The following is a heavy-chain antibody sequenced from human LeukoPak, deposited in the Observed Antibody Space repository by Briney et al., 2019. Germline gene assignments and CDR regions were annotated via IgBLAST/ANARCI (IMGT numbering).Heavy chain of an antibody. CDR3: ARDGVLLWFGEETNWFHP. V-gene: IGHV4-4*07. Sequence: SSETLSLTCTVSGGSISSYYLSWIRRPGGKGLEWIGRIYTSGSTNYNPSLKSRVTMSVDTSKNQFSLKLSSVTAADTAVYYCARDGVLLWFGEETNWFHPWGQGTLVTVSS. D-gene: IGHD3-10*01. J-gene: IGHJ5*02. CDR2: IYTSGST. CDR1: GGSISSYY.